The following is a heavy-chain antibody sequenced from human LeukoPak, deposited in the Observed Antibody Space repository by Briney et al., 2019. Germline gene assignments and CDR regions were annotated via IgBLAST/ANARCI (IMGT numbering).Heavy chain of an antibody. V-gene: IGHV4-38-2*02. CDR2: IYHSGST. CDR1: GYSISSGYY. Sequence: SETLSLTCTVSGYSISSGYYWGWIRQPPGKGLEWIGSIYHSGSTYYNPSLKSRVTISVDTSKNQFSLKLSSVTAADTAVYYCARDAGYRGSGTSYWGQGTLVTVSS. J-gene: IGHJ4*02. CDR3: ARDAGYRGSGTSY. D-gene: IGHD3-10*01.